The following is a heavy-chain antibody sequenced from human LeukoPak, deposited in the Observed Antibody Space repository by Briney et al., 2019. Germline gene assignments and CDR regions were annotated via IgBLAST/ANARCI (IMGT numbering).Heavy chain of an antibody. CDR3: AKGAGGFSYYNWFDP. J-gene: IGHJ5*02. CDR2: IYYSGTT. V-gene: IGHV4-39*07. Sequence: SETLSLTCTVSGGSISSSSYYWGWIRQPPGKGLEWIGSIYYSGTTHYNPSLESRVTISVDASKNQFSLKLASVTAADTAVYYCAKGAGGFSYYNWFDPWGQGTLVTVSS. D-gene: IGHD5-18*01. CDR1: GGSISSSSYY.